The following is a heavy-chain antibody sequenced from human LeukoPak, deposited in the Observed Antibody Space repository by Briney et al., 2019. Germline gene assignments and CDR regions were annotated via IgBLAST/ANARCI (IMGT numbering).Heavy chain of an antibody. CDR1: GGTFSIYA. CDR2: NIPIFGTA. Sequence: SVKLSCNVSGGTFSIYAISWVRHAPGQGRECMGRNIPIFGTANYAQKFQSSVTITTDAATSTAYMELSSLRAEDTAVYYGARDWSVAFDSSGYYFWGQGTMVTVSS. V-gene: IGHV1-69*05. J-gene: IGHJ3*01. CDR3: ARDWSVAFDSSGYYF. D-gene: IGHD3-22*01.